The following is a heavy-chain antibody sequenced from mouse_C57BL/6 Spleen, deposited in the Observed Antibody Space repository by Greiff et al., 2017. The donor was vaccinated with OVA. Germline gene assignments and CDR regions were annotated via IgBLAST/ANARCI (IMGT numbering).Heavy chain of an antibody. CDR3: ARGWVYFDY. Sequence: DVMLVESEGGLVQPGSSMKLSCTASGFTFSDYYMAWVRQVPEKGLEWVANINYDGSSTYYLDSLKSRFIISRDNAKNILYLQMSSLKSEDTATYYCARGWVYFDYWGQGTTLTVSS. J-gene: IGHJ2*01. CDR1: GFTFSDYY. V-gene: IGHV5-16*01. D-gene: IGHD4-1*01. CDR2: INYDGSST.